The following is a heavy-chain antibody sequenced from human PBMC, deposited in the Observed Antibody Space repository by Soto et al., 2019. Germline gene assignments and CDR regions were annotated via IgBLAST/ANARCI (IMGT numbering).Heavy chain of an antibody. Sequence: ASVKVSCKASGYTFTSYATHWVRQAPGQRLEWMGWINAGNGNTKYSQKFQGRVTITRDTSASTAYMELSSLRSEDTAVYYCASGYQLKPLHYYYGMDVWGQGTTVTVSS. J-gene: IGHJ6*02. V-gene: IGHV1-3*01. D-gene: IGHD2-2*01. CDR1: GYTFTSYA. CDR3: ASGYQLKPLHYYYGMDV. CDR2: INAGNGNT.